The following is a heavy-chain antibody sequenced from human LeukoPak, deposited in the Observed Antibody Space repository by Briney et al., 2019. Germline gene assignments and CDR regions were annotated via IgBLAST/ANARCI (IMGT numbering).Heavy chain of an antibody. D-gene: IGHD3-9*01. CDR3: ARAHDILTGYYLFDY. Sequence: GGSLRLSCAASGFTFSSYGMHWVRQAPGKGLEWVAVIWYDGSNKYYADSVKGRFTISRDNSKNTLYPQMNSLRAEDTAVYYCARAHDILTGYYLFDYWGQGTLVTVSS. CDR1: GFTFSSYG. CDR2: IWYDGSNK. V-gene: IGHV3-33*01. J-gene: IGHJ4*02.